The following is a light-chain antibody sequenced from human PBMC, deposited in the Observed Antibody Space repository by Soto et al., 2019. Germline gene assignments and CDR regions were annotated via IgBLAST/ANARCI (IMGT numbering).Light chain of an antibody. V-gene: IGKV1-9*01. CDR1: QGISSS. Sequence: IQLTQSPSSLSASMGDRVTITCRASQGISSSLAWYQQEQGKAPKLXIYEASTLQSGVPSRFSGRGSGTDLTITISGLQPEDGETYYCQQLNSYPFTFGQGTRLEIK. CDR3: QQLNSYPFT. J-gene: IGKJ5*01. CDR2: EAS.